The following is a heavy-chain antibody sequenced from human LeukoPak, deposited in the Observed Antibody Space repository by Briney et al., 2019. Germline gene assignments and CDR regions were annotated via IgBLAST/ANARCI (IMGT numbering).Heavy chain of an antibody. CDR2: IYSSGIP. D-gene: IGHD5-18*01. J-gene: IGHJ4*02. V-gene: IGHV4-39*01. CDR1: GGSISSSDYY. Sequence: SETLSLTCIVSGGSISSSDYYWAWVRQPPGKGLEWIGNIYSSGIPYYNPSLESRVTISVDTSKNQFSLKLSSVTAADTAVYYCASPAMVPGYFDYWGQGTLVTVSS. CDR3: ASPAMVPGYFDY.